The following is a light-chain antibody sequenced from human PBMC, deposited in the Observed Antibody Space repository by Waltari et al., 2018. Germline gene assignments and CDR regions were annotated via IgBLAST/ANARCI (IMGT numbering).Light chain of an antibody. V-gene: IGKV1-39*01. Sequence: IEMTQSPSSLSASVGDRVTITCRASQSISTSLNWYQQIPGKAPKVLIYLASTLQSGVPSGFSGSGSGTDFSLTISSLQPEDFAAYYCQQSYITAYTFGQGTKVEIQ. CDR3: QQSYITAYT. J-gene: IGKJ2*01. CDR1: QSISTS. CDR2: LAS.